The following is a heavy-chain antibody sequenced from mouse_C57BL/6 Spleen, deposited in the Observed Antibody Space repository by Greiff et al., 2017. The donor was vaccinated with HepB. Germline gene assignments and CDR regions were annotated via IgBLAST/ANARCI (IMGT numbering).Heavy chain of an antibody. CDR3: ARKAVVIRYFDV. CDR2: IDPSDSYT. CDR1: GYTFTSYW. Sequence: VQLQQPGAELVKPGASVKLSCKASGYTFTSYWMQWVKQRPGQGLEWIGEIDPSDSYTNYNQKFKGKATLTVDKSSSKAYMQLSSLTSEDSAVYYCARKAVVIRYFDVWGTGTTVTVSS. V-gene: IGHV1-50*01. J-gene: IGHJ1*03. D-gene: IGHD3-3*01.